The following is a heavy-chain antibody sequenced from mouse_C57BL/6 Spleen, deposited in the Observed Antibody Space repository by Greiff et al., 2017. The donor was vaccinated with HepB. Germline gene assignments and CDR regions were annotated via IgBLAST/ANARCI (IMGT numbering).Heavy chain of an antibody. D-gene: IGHD2-3*01. V-gene: IGHV2-6-1*01. J-gene: IGHJ4*01. CDR3: ARHGWLLRNYYAMDY. CDR2: IWSDGST. CDR1: GFSLTSYG. Sequence: VQRVESGPGLVAPSQSLSITCTVSGFSLTSYGVHWVRQPPGKGLEWLVVIWSDGSTTDNSALNSRLSSSKDNTKSQVILKMNSLQTDDTAMYYCARHGWLLRNYYAMDYWGQGTSVTVSS.